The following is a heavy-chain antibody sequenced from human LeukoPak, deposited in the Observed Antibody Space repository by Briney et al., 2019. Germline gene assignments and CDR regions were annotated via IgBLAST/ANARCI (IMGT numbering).Heavy chain of an antibody. Sequence: SETLSLTCTVSGGSISSYYWSWIRQPAGKGLEWIGRIYTSGSTNYNPSLKSRVTMSVDTSKNQFSLKLSSVTAADTAVYYCARDSGHYDFWSGTNWFDPWGQGTLVTVSS. CDR2: IYTSGST. J-gene: IGHJ5*02. V-gene: IGHV4-4*07. CDR1: GGSISSYY. CDR3: ARDSGHYDFWSGTNWFDP. D-gene: IGHD3-3*01.